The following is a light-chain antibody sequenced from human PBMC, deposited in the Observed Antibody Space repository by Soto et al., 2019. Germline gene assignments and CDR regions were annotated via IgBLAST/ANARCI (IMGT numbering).Light chain of an antibody. CDR1: SSDVGSYNY. J-gene: IGLJ1*01. CDR2: AVS. V-gene: IGLV2-14*01. Sequence: QSVLTQPASVSGSPGQSITISCTGTSSDVGSYNYVSWYQQYPGKAPKLMIFAVSNRPSGVSNRFSGSKSGNTASLTISGLQAEDEADYYCSSYTSSSPYVFGTGTKLTVL. CDR3: SSYTSSSPYV.